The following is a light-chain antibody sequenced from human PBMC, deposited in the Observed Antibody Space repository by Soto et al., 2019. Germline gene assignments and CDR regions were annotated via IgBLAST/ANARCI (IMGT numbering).Light chain of an antibody. Sequence: SALTQPASVSGSPGQSITISCTGTSSDVGGYNYVSWYQQHPGKAPKLMIYDVSNRPSGVSNRFSGSKSGNTASLTISGLQAEDEDDYYCSSYTSNSTLVFGGGTKLTVL. J-gene: IGLJ3*02. CDR1: SSDVGGYNY. V-gene: IGLV2-14*01. CDR2: DVS. CDR3: SSYTSNSTLV.